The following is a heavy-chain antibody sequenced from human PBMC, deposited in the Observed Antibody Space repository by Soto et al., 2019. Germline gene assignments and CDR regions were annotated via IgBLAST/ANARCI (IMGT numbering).Heavy chain of an antibody. V-gene: IGHV4-39*01. Sequence: SGALSVTCPVAGSSIRSTRYYCGWSCQPAGKGLEWIGSIYYSGSTYSNPSLKSRVTISVDTSKNQFSLKLSSVTAADTAVYYCARHPRCSSTSCYVGFDPWGQG. CDR3: ARHPRCSSTSCYVGFDP. D-gene: IGHD2-2*01. J-gene: IGHJ5*02. CDR1: GSSIRSTRYY. CDR2: IYYSGST.